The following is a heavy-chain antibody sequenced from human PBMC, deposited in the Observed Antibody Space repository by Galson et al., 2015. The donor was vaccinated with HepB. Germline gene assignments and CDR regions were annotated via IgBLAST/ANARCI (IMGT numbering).Heavy chain of an antibody. CDR3: ARGGYCSGGSCYSVYYYYYMDV. Sequence: SLRLSCAASGFTFSSYGMHWVRQAPGKGLEWVAVIWYDGSNKYYADSVKGRFTISRDNSKNTLYLQMNSLRAEDTAVYYCARGGYCSGGSCYSVYYYYYMDVWGKGTTVTVAS. J-gene: IGHJ6*03. V-gene: IGHV3-33*01. CDR1: GFTFSSYG. CDR2: IWYDGSNK. D-gene: IGHD2-15*01.